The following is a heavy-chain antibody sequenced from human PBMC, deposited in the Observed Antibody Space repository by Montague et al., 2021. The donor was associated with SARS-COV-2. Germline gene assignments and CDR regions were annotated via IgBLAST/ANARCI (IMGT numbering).Heavy chain of an antibody. J-gene: IGHJ6*03. CDR3: ARAQGAGYSSGWYNYYYYMDV. CDR1: GGSISSSSYY. D-gene: IGHD6-19*01. CDR2: IYYSGST. V-gene: IGHV4-39*07. Sequence: SETLSLTCTVSGGSISSSSYYWGWIRQPPGKGLEWIGSIYYSGSTYYNPSLKSRVTISVDTSKNQFSLKLSSVTAADTAVYYCARAQGAGYSSGWYNYYYYMDVWGKGTTVTVSS.